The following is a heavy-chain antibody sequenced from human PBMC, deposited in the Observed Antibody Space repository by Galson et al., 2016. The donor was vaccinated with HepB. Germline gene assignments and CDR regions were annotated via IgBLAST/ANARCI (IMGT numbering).Heavy chain of an antibody. V-gene: IGHV3-49*03. Sequence: SLRLPCAASGFTFGDYPMTWFRQAPGKGLEWVGFIRSKTYYGTAEYAASVEGRFTISRDDSKRIAYLQMDSPKPEDSAVYYCARGYTNTWYVAGFDYWGQGTLVTVSS. CDR2: IRSKTYYGTA. CDR1: GFTFGDYP. D-gene: IGHD6-13*01. J-gene: IGHJ4*02. CDR3: ARGYTNTWYVAGFDY.